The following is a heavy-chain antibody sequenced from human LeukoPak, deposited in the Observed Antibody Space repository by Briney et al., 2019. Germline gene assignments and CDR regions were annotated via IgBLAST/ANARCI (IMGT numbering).Heavy chain of an antibody. CDR2: VNPNNGDT. J-gene: IGHJ4*02. D-gene: IGHD3-10*01. CDR1: GYTFTGYY. V-gene: IGHV1-2*02. Sequence: ASVKVSCKASGYTFTGYYIHWVRQAPGQGLDWVGLVNPNNGDTRYAQKFQGRVTMTRDTSVSTAYMELCKLTSDDTAVYYCARDSRVTNGDYWGQGTLVTVSS. CDR3: ARDSRVTNGDY.